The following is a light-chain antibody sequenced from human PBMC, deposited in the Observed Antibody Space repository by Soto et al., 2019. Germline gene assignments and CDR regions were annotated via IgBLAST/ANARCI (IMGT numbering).Light chain of an antibody. CDR3: QQYNNWPPWT. Sequence: DIQMTQSPSTLSGSVGDIVTITFRASQTISSWLALYQQKPGKAPKLLIYKASTLKSGFPSRFSGSGSGTEFTLTISSLQSEDFAVYYCQQYNNWPPWTFGQGTKVDIK. J-gene: IGKJ1*01. CDR2: KAS. V-gene: IGKV1-5*03. CDR1: QTISSW.